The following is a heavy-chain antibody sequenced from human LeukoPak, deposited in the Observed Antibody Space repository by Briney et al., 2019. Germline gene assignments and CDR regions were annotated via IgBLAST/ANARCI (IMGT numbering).Heavy chain of an antibody. CDR1: GFTFSSYS. J-gene: IGHJ5*02. V-gene: IGHV3-21*01. CDR3: ARGDSRGYYYTSGFDP. Sequence: TGGSLRLSCAASGFTFSSYSMNWVRQAPGKGLEWVSSISSSSSYIYYADSVKGRFTISRDNAKNSLYLQMNSLRAEDTAVYYCARGDSRGYYYTSGFDPWGQGTLVTVSS. CDR2: ISSSSSYI. D-gene: IGHD3-22*01.